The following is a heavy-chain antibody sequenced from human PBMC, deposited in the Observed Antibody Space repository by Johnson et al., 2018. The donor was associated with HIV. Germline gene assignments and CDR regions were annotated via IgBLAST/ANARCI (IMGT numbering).Heavy chain of an antibody. V-gene: IGHV3-30*03. J-gene: IGHJ3*02. CDR3: ARVGYSNYGGGAFDI. Sequence: QMQLVESGGGVVQPGRSLRLSCAASAFTFSRYGMHWVRQAPGKGLEWVALISYDGSNKYYGDSVKGRFTISRDNARNSLFLQMNSLRAEDTALYYCARVGYSNYGGGAFDIWGQGTMVTVSS. CDR1: AFTFSRYG. CDR2: ISYDGSNK. D-gene: IGHD4-11*01.